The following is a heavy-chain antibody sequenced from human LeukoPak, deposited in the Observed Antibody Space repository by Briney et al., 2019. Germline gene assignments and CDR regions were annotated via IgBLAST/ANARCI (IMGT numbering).Heavy chain of an antibody. J-gene: IGHJ4*02. Sequence: SETLSLTCAVYGGSFSGYYWSWIRQPPGKGLEWIGEINHSGSTNYNPSLKSRVTISVDTSKNQFPLKLSSVTAADTAVYYCARGRDPGIAAAGTLLPFAYWGQGTLVTVSS. CDR1: GGSFSGYY. V-gene: IGHV4-34*01. CDR2: INHSGST. CDR3: ARGRDPGIAAAGTLLPFAY. D-gene: IGHD6-13*01.